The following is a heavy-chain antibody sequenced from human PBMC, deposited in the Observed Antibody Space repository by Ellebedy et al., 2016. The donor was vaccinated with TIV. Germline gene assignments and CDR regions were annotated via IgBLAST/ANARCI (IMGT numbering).Heavy chain of an antibody. D-gene: IGHD6-13*01. CDR3: ATGYSSSWYFPSTY. CDR2: INPNSGGT. V-gene: IGHV1-2*02. Sequence: ASVKVSCKASGYTFTGYYMHWVRQAPGQGLERMGWINPNSGGTNYAQKFQGRVTMTRDTSISTAYMELSRLRSDDTAVYYCATGYSSSWYFPSTYWGQGTLVTVSS. CDR1: GYTFTGYY. J-gene: IGHJ4*02.